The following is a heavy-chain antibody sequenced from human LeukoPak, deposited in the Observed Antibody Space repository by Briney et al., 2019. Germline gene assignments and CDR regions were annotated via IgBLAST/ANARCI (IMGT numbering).Heavy chain of an antibody. CDR3: ARIIVGATIGYFDY. Sequence: ASLKVSCKASGYSFTGDYMHWVRQAPGHGLEWMGWISAYNGNTNYAQKLQGRVTMTTDTSTSTAYMELRSLRSDDTAVYYCARIIVGATIGYFDYWGQGTLVTVSS. CDR1: GYSFTGDY. D-gene: IGHD1-26*01. CDR2: ISAYNGNT. V-gene: IGHV1-18*04. J-gene: IGHJ4*02.